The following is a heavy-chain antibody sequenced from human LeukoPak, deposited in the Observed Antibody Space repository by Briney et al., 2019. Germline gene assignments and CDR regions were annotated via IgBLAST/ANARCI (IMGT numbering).Heavy chain of an antibody. J-gene: IGHJ6*03. CDR2: INPSGGST. D-gene: IGHD6-6*01. V-gene: IGHV1-46*01. Sequence: ASVKVSCKASGYTFTSYYMHWVRQAPGQGLEWMGIINPSGGSTSYAQKFQGRVTMTRDMSTSTVYMELSSLRSEDTAVYYCARAYSSSSDDYSYYMDVWGKGTTVTVSS. CDR3: ARAYSSSSDDYSYYMDV. CDR1: GYTFTSYY.